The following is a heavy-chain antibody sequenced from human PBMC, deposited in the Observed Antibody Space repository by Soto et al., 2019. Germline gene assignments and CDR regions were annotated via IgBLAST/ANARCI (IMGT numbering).Heavy chain of an antibody. D-gene: IGHD6-13*01. CDR1: GASISGYY. J-gene: IGHJ5*02. CDR2: IYATGTT. Sequence: SETLSLTCTVSGASISGYYWSWIRKSAGKGLEWIGRIYATGTTDYNPSLKSRVMMSVDTSKKQFSLKLRSVTAADTAVYYCVRDGTKTLRDWIDPWGQGISVTVSS. CDR3: VRDGTKTLRDWIDP. V-gene: IGHV4-4*07.